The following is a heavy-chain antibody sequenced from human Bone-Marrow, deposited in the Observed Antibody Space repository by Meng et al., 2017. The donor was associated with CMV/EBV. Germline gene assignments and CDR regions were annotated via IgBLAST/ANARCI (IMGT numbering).Heavy chain of an antibody. J-gene: IGHJ4*02. CDR3: ARDVPDLYSGSYCADY. CDR1: GYTFTGYY. Sequence: ASVKVSCKASGYTFTGYYIHWVRQAPGQGLEWMGWINPNSGGTNYAQKLQGRVTMTTDTSTSTAYMELRSLRSDDTAVYYCARDVPDLYSGSYCADYWGQGTLVTVSS. D-gene: IGHD1-26*01. V-gene: IGHV1-2*02. CDR2: INPNSGGT.